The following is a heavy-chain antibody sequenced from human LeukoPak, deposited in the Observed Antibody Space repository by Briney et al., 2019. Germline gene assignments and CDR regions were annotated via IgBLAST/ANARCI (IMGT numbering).Heavy chain of an antibody. D-gene: IGHD2-2*01. CDR3: ARDRYCSSTSCYHPTDV. CDR1: GFTFSSYS. J-gene: IGHJ6*02. Sequence: GGSLRLSCAASGFTFSSYSMNWVRQAPGKGLEWVSSIRSSSSYIYYADSVKGRFTISRDNAKNSLYLQMNSLRAEDTAVYYCARDRYCSSTSCYHPTDVWGQGTTVTVSS. V-gene: IGHV3-21*01. CDR2: IRSSSSYI.